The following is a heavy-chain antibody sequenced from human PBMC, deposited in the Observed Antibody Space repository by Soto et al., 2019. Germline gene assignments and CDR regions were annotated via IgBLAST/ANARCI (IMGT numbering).Heavy chain of an antibody. D-gene: IGHD3-10*01. CDR2: ISGSGGYT. J-gene: IGHJ4*02. CDR3: AKRFRGVLLNPEVD. V-gene: IGHV3-23*01. Sequence: EVQLLESGGDLVQPGGSLRLSCAASGLTFSSYAMSWVRQAPGKGLEWVAVISGSGGYTDYADSVKGRFTISGDNSKNTLYLQMNSLRAEDTALYYCAKRFRGVLLNPEVDWGQGTLVTVSS. CDR1: GLTFSSYA.